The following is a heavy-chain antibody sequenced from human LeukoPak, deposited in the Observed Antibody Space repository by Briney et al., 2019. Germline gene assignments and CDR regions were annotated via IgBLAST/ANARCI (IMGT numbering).Heavy chain of an antibody. CDR2: IYYSGST. D-gene: IGHD4-17*01. CDR3: ARLLSTVTKRTEWGDFDY. V-gene: IGHV4-31*03. J-gene: IGHJ4*02. CDR1: GGSISSGGYY. Sequence: SQTLSLTCTVSGGSISSGGYYWSWIRQHPGKGLEWIGYIYYSGSTYYNPSLKSRVTISVDTSKNQFSLKLSSVTAADTAVYYCARLLSTVTKRTEWGDFDYWGQGTLVTVSS.